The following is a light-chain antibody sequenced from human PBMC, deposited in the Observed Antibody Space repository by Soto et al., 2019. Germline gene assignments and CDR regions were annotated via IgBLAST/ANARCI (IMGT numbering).Light chain of an antibody. J-gene: IGKJ1*01. V-gene: IGKV3-20*01. Sequence: EIVLTQSPATLSLSPGERATLSCRASQSMGSNVAWYQQKPGRAPRLLIYGASSRATDIPDRFSGSGSGTDFTLTISRLEPVDSAVYYCQQYGSSPTTFGQGTKVDIK. CDR2: GAS. CDR3: QQYGSSPTT. CDR1: QSMGSN.